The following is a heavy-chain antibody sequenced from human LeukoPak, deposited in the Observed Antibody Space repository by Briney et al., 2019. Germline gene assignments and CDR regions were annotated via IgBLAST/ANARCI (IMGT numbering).Heavy chain of an antibody. J-gene: IGHJ4*02. V-gene: IGHV3-21*01. D-gene: IGHD3-3*01. Sequence: PGGSLRLSCAASGFTFSSYSMNWVRQAPGKGLEWVSSISSSSSYIYYADSVKGRFTISRDNAKNSLYLQMNSLRAEDTAVYYCARENDDYDFWSGYTIWGQGTLVTVSS. CDR1: GFTFSSYS. CDR2: ISSSSSYI. CDR3: ARENDDYDFWSGYTI.